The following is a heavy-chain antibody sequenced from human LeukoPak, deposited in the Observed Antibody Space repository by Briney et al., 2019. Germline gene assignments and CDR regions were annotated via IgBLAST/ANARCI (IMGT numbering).Heavy chain of an antibody. V-gene: IGHV3-7*03. D-gene: IGHD5-12*01. CDR3: ARRVYSGYDFYYFDY. J-gene: IGHJ4*02. CDR2: IKQDGSEK. Sequence: PGGSLRLSCAASGFTFSSYWMSWVRQAPGKGLEWVANIKQDGSEKYYVDSVKGRFTISRDNAKNSLYLQMNSLRAEDTAVYYCARRVYSGYDFYYFDYWGQGTLVTVSS. CDR1: GFTFSSYW.